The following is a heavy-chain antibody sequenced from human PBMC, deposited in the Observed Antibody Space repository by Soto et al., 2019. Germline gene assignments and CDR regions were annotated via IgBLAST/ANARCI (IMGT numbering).Heavy chain of an antibody. CDR3: ARLGSILTGYYPLTNWFDP. J-gene: IGHJ5*02. CDR1: GGSISSGGYY. CDR2: IYYSGST. V-gene: IGHV4-31*03. D-gene: IGHD3-9*01. Sequence: SETLSLTCTVSGGSISSGGYYWSWIRQHPGKGLEWIGYIYYSGSTYYNPSLKSRVTISVDTSKNQFSLKLSSVTAADTAVYYCARLGSILTGYYPLTNWFDPWGQGTLVTVSS.